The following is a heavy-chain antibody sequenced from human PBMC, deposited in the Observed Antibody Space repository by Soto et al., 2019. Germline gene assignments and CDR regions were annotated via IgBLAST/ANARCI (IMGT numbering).Heavy chain of an antibody. V-gene: IGHV1-46*01. Sequence: ASVKVSCKASGYTFTSYYMHWVRQAPGQRLEWMGIINPSGGSTSYAQKFQGRVTMTRDTSTSTVYMELSSLRSDDTSVYYCARDLVYCSGGSCRDYWGQGTLVTVSS. CDR2: INPSGGST. CDR1: GYTFTSYY. D-gene: IGHD2-15*01. J-gene: IGHJ4*02. CDR3: ARDLVYCSGGSCRDY.